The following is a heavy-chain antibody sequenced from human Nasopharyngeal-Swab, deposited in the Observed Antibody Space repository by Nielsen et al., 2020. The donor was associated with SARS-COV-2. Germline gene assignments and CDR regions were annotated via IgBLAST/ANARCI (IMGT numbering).Heavy chain of an antibody. Sequence: SETLSLTCTVSGGSISSGSYYWSWIRQPAGKGLEWIGYIYYSGSTNYNPSLKSRITISVDTSKNQFSLKLSSVTAADTAVYYCARVVTIFGMVIEYYFDYWGQGTLVTVSS. D-gene: IGHD3-3*01. CDR2: IYYSGST. CDR3: ARVVTIFGMVIEYYFDY. CDR1: GGSISSGSYY. J-gene: IGHJ4*02. V-gene: IGHV4-61*10.